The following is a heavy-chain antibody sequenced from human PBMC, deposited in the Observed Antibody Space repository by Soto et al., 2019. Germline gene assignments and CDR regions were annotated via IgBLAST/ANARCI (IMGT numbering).Heavy chain of an antibody. D-gene: IGHD6-13*01. CDR2: IYPVDSDT. J-gene: IGHJ3*02. CDR1: GYKFSSYW. Sequence: GESLKISCKASGYKFSSYWIGWVRQMPGKGLEWLGIIYPVDSDTRYSPSFQGQATMSVDRSISTIYLQWSTLKASDTAMYYCARPSRGVSDIWGQGSMVIVSS. CDR3: ARPSRGVSDI. V-gene: IGHV5-51*01.